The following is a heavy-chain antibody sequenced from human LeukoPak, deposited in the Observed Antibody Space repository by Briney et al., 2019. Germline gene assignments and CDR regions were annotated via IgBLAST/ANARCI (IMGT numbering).Heavy chain of an antibody. J-gene: IGHJ4*02. D-gene: IGHD6-13*01. Sequence: QPGGSLRLSCAASGFTFSIYSMNWVRQAPGKGLEWVSYISSSSSTILYADSVKGRFTISRDNAKNSLYLQMNSLRAEDTAVYYCGRGGKVEQLVLARWGQGSLVTVSS. V-gene: IGHV3-48*01. CDR1: GFTFSIYS. CDR3: GRGGKVEQLVLAR. CDR2: ISSSSSTI.